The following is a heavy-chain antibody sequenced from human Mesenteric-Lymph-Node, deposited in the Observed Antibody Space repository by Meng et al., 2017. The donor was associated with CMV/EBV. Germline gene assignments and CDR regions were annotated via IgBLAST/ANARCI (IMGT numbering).Heavy chain of an antibody. CDR1: GFTFSDYY. CDR3: TRDTPSYSYGA. Sequence: GGSLRLSCAASGFTFSDYYMNWVRQAPGKGLEWVSSISSSASYIYYADSVKGRFTISRDNAKNSLFLQMNSLRVEDTAVYYCTRDTPSYSYGAWGQGTLVTVSS. V-gene: IGHV3-21*06. D-gene: IGHD5-18*01. J-gene: IGHJ5*02. CDR2: ISSSASYI.